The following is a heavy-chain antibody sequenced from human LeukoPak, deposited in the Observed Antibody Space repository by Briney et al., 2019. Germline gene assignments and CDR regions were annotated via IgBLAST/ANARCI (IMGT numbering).Heavy chain of an antibody. J-gene: IGHJ4*02. V-gene: IGHV3-74*01. CDR3: ARAKAAASIDY. Sequence: GGSLRLSCAASGFTFSSYWMNWVRQAPGKGLVWVSRIASDGSSTTYADSVKGRFSISRDNSKNTLYLQMNSLRAEDTAVYYCARAKAAASIDYWGQGTLVTVSS. D-gene: IGHD6-13*01. CDR2: IASDGSST. CDR1: GFTFSSYW.